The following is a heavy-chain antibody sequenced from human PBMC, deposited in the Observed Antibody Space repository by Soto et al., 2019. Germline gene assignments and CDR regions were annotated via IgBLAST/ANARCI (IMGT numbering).Heavy chain of an antibody. J-gene: IGHJ5*02. CDR2: IYYSGST. CDR1: GGSISSYY. D-gene: IGHD3-10*01. V-gene: IGHV4-59*01. CDR3: ARAEGAMVRGMLWFDP. Sequence: SETLSLTCTVSGGSISSYYWSWIRQPPGKGLEWIGYIYYSGSTNYNPSLKSRVTISVDTSKNQFSLKLSSVTAADTAVYYCARAEGAMVRGMLWFDPWGQGTLVTVSS.